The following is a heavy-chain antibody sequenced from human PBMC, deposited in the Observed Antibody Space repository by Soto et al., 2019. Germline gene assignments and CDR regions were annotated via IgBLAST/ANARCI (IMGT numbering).Heavy chain of an antibody. CDR1: GYTFTSYA. CDR2: NINILGIA. V-gene: IGHV1-69*10. D-gene: IGHD3-22*01. Sequence: VKVSCKASGYTFTSYAMHWVRQAPGQRLEWMGRNINILGIANYAQKFQGRVTITADKSTSTAYMEMSSLRSEDTAVYYCARGAYYGDAFDIWGQGTMVTVSS. CDR3: ARGAYYGDAFDI. J-gene: IGHJ3*02.